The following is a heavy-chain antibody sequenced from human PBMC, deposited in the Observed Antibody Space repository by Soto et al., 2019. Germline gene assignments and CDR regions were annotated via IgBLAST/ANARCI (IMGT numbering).Heavy chain of an antibody. Sequence: EVQLVQSGAEVKKPGESLKISCKGSEYSFSTYWIAWVRQMPGKGLEWMGIIYPGDSDTRYSPSFPGQVTISADKSIRNAHLKWSSLNASDTAMYSCASQIRHDASWIKEYYYYGLDVWGEETTVTVSS. CDR3: ASQIRHDASWIKEYYYYGLDV. J-gene: IGHJ6*02. V-gene: IGHV5-51*01. CDR1: EYSFSTYW. D-gene: IGHD3-3*01. CDR2: IYPGDSDT.